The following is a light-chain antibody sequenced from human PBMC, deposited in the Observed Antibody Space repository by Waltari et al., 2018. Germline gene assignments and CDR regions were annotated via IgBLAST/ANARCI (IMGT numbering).Light chain of an antibody. V-gene: IGKV3-20*01. CDR1: QSVSSSY. CDR3: HQYGESPRA. CDR2: GGS. J-gene: IGKJ1*01. Sequence: EYVLTQSPATLSLSPGERATLSCRVSQSVSSSYLAWYQQNPGQPPRLLIYGGSIRATGIPDRFSGSGSGTDFTLTISRLEPEDFAVYYCHQYGESPRAFGPGTKVEVK.